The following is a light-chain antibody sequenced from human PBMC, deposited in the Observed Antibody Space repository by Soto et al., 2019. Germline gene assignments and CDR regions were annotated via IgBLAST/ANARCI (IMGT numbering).Light chain of an antibody. Sequence: QSVLTQPASVSGSPGQSITISCAGTSSDVGGYSYVSWYQQHPGKAPKLIICDVSNRPSGVSSRVSGSESGNTASLTISGLQADDNADYYSGSFAVSIYDFVTGPKDTDL. V-gene: IGLV2-14*01. CDR1: SSDVGGYSY. J-gene: IGLJ1*01. CDR3: GSFAVSIYD. CDR2: DVS.